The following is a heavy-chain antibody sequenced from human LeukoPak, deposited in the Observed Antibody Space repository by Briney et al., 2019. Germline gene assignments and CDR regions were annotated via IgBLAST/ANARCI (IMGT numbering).Heavy chain of an antibody. V-gene: IGHV3-23*01. J-gene: IGHJ4*02. CDR3: AKGSVGCYDYVWGSYRSGICREGYYFDY. CDR2: ISGSGGST. Sequence: GGSLRLSCAASGFTFSSYAMSWVRQAPGKGLEWVSAISGSGGSTYYADSVKGRFTISRDNSKNTLYQQMNSLRAEDTAVYYCAKGSVGCYDYVWGSYRSGICREGYYFDYWGQGTLVTVSS. D-gene: IGHD3-16*02. CDR1: GFTFSSYA.